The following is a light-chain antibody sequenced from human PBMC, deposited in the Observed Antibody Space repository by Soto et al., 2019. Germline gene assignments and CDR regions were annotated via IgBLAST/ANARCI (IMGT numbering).Light chain of an antibody. CDR3: QQRSNWLFT. J-gene: IGKJ3*01. Sequence: EIVLTQSPATLSLSPGEIATLSCRASQSVSSYLAWYQQKPGQAPRLLIYDASNRATGIPDRFSGSGSGTDFTLTISSLEPEDFAVYYCQQRSNWLFTFGPGTKVDIK. V-gene: IGKV3-11*01. CDR2: DAS. CDR1: QSVSSY.